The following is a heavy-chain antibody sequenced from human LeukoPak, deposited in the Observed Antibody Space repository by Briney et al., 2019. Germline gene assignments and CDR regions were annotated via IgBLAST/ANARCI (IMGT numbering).Heavy chain of an antibody. Sequence: SVKVSCKASGGTFSSYAISWVRQAPGQGLEWMGGIIPIFGTANYAQKFQGRVTITADKSTSTAYMELSSLRSEDTAVYYCASEGYCSSGSCFDYWGQGTLVTVSS. J-gene: IGHJ4*02. CDR1: GGTFSSYA. D-gene: IGHD2-15*01. CDR2: IIPIFGTA. CDR3: ASEGYCSSGSCFDY. V-gene: IGHV1-69*06.